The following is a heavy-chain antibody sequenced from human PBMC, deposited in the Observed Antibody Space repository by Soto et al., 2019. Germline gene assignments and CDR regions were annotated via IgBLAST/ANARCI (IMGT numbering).Heavy chain of an antibody. V-gene: IGHV3-23*01. CDR1: GFSFSSRA. CDR3: ATQGEVWRQFDY. CDR2: ISGGGGAT. D-gene: IGHD3-16*01. J-gene: IGHJ4*02. Sequence: EVRLLESGGMLIQPGGSLRRSCEASGFSFSSRAMSWVRQAPGKGLEWVSVISGGGGATYYANSVKGRFSISRDNSLNSVYLQMDGLRAEDTAIYYCATQGEVWRQFDYWGKGSLVTVSS.